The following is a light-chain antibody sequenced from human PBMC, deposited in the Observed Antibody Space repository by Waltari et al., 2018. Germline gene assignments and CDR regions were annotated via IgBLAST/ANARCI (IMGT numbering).Light chain of an antibody. CDR1: SGSLSTTSY. V-gene: IGLV8-61*01. CDR2: KAN. J-gene: IGLJ3*02. Sequence: QTVVTQEPSLSVSPGGTVTLTCALSSGSLSTTSYATWYQQTPGQAPRTLVYKANPGSARVPVRFAGSILGNTAALTITGAQADDESDYYCALYMGSGIWVFGGGTRLTVL. CDR3: ALYMGSGIWV.